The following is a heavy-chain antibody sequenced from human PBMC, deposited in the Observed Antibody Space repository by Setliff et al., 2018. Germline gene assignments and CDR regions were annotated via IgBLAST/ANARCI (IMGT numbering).Heavy chain of an antibody. CDR3: ASDRGGAWELTDY. J-gene: IGHJ4*02. CDR2: ILYDGSNG. CDR1: GFTFSHYP. D-gene: IGHD1-26*01. Sequence: GGSLRLSCEASGFTFSHYPMHWVRQAPGKGLEWVAVILYDGSNGYYADSVKGRFTISRDNSKDTLYLQMNSLRVDDTAVYYCASDRGGAWELTDYWGQGTLVTVSS. V-gene: IGHV3-30*04.